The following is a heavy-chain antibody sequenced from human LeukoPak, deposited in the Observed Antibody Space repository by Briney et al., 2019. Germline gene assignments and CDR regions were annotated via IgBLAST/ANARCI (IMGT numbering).Heavy chain of an antibody. D-gene: IGHD3-10*01. Sequence: PGGSLRISCAASGFTFTNAWMSWVRQAPGRGLEWVGRIKSKTDGRTTDYAAPVKGRFTISRHDSKNTLFLQMNSLKTEDTAVYYCTAAYYYDSGSLDYLGQGTLVTVSS. J-gene: IGHJ4*02. V-gene: IGHV3-15*01. CDR2: IKSKTDGRTT. CDR1: GFTFTNAW. CDR3: TAAYYYDSGSLDY.